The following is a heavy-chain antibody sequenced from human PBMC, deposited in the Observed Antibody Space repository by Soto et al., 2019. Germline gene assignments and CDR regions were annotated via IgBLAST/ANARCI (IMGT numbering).Heavy chain of an antibody. CDR2: INHSGST. CDR1: GGSVSSYY. Sequence: PSETLSLTCTVSGGSVSSYYWSWIRQPPGKGLEWIGEINHSGSTNYNPSLKSRVTISVDTSKNQFSLKLSSVTAADTAVYYCARGRQIVSYGYWGQGTLVTVSS. CDR3: ARGRQIVSYGY. D-gene: IGHD3-16*02. J-gene: IGHJ4*02. V-gene: IGHV4-34*01.